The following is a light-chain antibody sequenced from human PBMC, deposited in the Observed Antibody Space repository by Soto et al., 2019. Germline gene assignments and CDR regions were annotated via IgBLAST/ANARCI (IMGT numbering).Light chain of an antibody. CDR3: QQFSLWCT. CDR2: DAS. V-gene: IGKV3-20*01. CDR1: QTVRNNY. J-gene: IGKJ1*01. Sequence: EFVLTQSPGTLSLSPGERATLSCRASQTVRNNYLAWYQQKPGQAPRLLIYDASSRATGIPDRFSGGGSGTDFTLTISRLEPEDFAVYYFQQFSLWCTFGQGTNVDI.